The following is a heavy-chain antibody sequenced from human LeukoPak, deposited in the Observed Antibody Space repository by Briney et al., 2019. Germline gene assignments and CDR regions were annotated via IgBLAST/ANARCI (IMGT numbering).Heavy chain of an antibody. CDR2: IRYDGSNK. Sequence: GGSLRLSCAASGFTFTSYGMHWVRQAPGKGLEWVTFIRYDGSNKYYADSVKGRFTISRDNSKNTLYLQMNSLRAEDTAVYYCAKGSKEVLFTRDHYMDVWGKGTTVTISS. J-gene: IGHJ6*03. CDR3: AKGSKEVLFTRDHYMDV. D-gene: IGHD3-3*01. V-gene: IGHV3-30*02. CDR1: GFTFTSYG.